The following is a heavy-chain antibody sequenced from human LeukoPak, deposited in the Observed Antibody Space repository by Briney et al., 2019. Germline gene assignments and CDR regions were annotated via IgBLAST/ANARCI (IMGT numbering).Heavy chain of an antibody. CDR2: ISVYNGNT. CDR1: GYSFTSYG. J-gene: IGHJ4*02. V-gene: IGHV1-18*01. Sequence: GASVKVSCKASGYSFTSYGISWVRQAPGQGLGWMGWISVYNGNTNYAQKVQGRVTMTTDTSTSTAYMELRSLTSDDTAVYYCARDRSGNSGGLGDWGQGTLVTVSS. D-gene: IGHD1-26*01. CDR3: ARDRSGNSGGLGD.